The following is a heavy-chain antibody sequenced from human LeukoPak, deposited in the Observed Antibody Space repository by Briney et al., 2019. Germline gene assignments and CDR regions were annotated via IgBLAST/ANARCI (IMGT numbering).Heavy chain of an antibody. J-gene: IGHJ5*02. CDR2: INPSGGST. V-gene: IGHV1-46*01. CDR3: AREPRANKYTMIVGQDWFDP. Sequence: ASVKVSRKASGYTFTSYYMHWVRQAPGQGLEWMGIINPSGGSTSYAQKFQGRVTMTRDTSTSTVYMELSSLRSEDTAVYYCAREPRANKYTMIVGQDWFDPWGQGTLVTVSS. CDR1: GYTFTSYY. D-gene: IGHD3-22*01.